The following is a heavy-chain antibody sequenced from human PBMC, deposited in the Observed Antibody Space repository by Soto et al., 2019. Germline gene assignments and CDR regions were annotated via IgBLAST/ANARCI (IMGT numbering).Heavy chain of an antibody. CDR2: IVPMSGGP. J-gene: IGHJ6*02. CDR1: GDTFINYS. D-gene: IGHD2-2*01. CDR3: ARVGIRLIPADLGGGYHFQGLDV. V-gene: IGHV1-69*01. Sequence: QVQLVQSAAEEKKPGSSVKISCKASGDTFINYSFSWMRQAPVQGLEWIGGIVPMSGGPNSAEKFHDRLTITADRSTGTVTMQFSTFTPDDTAVYYCARVGIRLIPADLGGGYHFQGLDVWGEGTKVTVS.